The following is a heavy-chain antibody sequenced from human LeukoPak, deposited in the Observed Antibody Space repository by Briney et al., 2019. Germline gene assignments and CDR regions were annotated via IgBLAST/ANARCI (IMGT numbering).Heavy chain of an antibody. V-gene: IGHV1-8*01. J-gene: IGHJ4*02. D-gene: IGHD3-10*01. CDR1: GYTFTSYD. CDR2: MNPNGGNT. Sequence: ASVKVSCKASGYTFTSYDINWVRQATGQGLEWMGWMNPNGGNTDYAQKFQGRVTMTRNTSISTAYMELSSLTSDDTAVYYCATDLAMVRGVIGGDYWGQGTLVTVSS. CDR3: ATDLAMVRGVIGGDY.